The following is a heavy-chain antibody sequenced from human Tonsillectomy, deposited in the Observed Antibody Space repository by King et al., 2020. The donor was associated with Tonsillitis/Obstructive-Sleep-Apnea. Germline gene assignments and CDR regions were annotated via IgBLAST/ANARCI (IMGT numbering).Heavy chain of an antibody. Sequence: VQLVQSGSEFKKPGASVKVSCKASGYTFTSYAINWLRQAPGQRLEWVGWINTKTGNPTVAQGFTGWFVFSLDTLVSTAYLQISSLKAEDTAVYYCAGVPAATYYYYYMDVWGKGTTVTVSS. CDR1: GYTFTSYA. V-gene: IGHV7-4-1*02. J-gene: IGHJ6*03. D-gene: IGHD2-2*01. CDR3: AGVPAATYYYYYMDV. CDR2: INTKTGNP.